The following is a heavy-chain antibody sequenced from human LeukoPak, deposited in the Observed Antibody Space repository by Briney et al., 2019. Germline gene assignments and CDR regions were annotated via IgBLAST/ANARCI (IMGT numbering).Heavy chain of an antibody. J-gene: IGHJ4*02. Sequence: SETLSLTCGVSGDSISSGNYWNWVSQPPGKGLEWIGDIYQSGITNYNPSLKSRVTMSVDKSKNEFSLKLDSVTAADTAVYYCARDPRPRGGWFYFDYWGQGILVTVSS. D-gene: IGHD6-19*01. CDR1: GDSISSGNY. CDR3: ARDPRPRGGWFYFDY. V-gene: IGHV4-4*02. CDR2: IYQSGIT.